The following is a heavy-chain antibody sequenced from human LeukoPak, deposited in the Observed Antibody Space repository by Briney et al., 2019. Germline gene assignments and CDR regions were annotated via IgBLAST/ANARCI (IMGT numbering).Heavy chain of an antibody. Sequence: GGSLRLSCAVSGFTFSRYAMHWVRQAPGKGLEWVAVISYDGSKKAASVKGRFTISRDNSKNTLYLQMTSLRAEDTAVYYCARDSSDYWGQGTLVTVSS. CDR1: GFTFSRYA. CDR2: ISYDGSKK. CDR3: ARDSSDY. V-gene: IGHV3-30-3*01. J-gene: IGHJ4*02.